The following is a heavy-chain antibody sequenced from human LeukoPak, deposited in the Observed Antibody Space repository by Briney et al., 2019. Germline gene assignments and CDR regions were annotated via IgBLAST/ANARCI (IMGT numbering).Heavy chain of an antibody. J-gene: IGHJ4*02. CDR2: IWYDGSNK. CDR3: AKGSHYYDSSGYYILDY. V-gene: IGHV3-33*06. CDR1: GFTFSSYG. D-gene: IGHD3-22*01. Sequence: GGSLRLSCAASGFTFSSYGMHWVRQAPGKGLEWVAVIWYDGSNKYYADSVKGRFTISRDNSKNTLYLQMNSLRAEDTAVYYCAKGSHYYDSSGYYILDYWGQGTLVTVSP.